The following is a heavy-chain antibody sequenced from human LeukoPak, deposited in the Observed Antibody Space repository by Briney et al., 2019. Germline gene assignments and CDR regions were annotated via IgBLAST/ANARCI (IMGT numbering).Heavy chain of an antibody. D-gene: IGHD6-6*01. CDR3: AREGRIAARPGNWFDP. Sequence: GASVKVSCKASGGTFSSYAISWVRQAPGQGLEWMGGIIPIFGTANYAQKFQGRVTITADKSTSTAYMELSSLRSEGTAVYYCAREGRIAARPGNWFDPWGQGTLVTVSS. CDR1: GGTFSSYA. V-gene: IGHV1-69*06. J-gene: IGHJ5*02. CDR2: IIPIFGTA.